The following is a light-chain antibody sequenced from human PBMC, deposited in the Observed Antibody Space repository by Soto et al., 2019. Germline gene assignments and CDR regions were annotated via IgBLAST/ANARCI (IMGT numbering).Light chain of an antibody. Sequence: AIQVTQSPSSLSASVGDRVTITCRASQDIRGALAWYQQKPGKAPKLLIYDVSTLESGGPSRFSGSGSGTEIPLAISSLQPEDFGTYYCQQFNSYPITFGHGTRLEIK. J-gene: IGKJ5*01. CDR3: QQFNSYPIT. CDR1: QDIRGA. V-gene: IGKV1-13*02. CDR2: DVS.